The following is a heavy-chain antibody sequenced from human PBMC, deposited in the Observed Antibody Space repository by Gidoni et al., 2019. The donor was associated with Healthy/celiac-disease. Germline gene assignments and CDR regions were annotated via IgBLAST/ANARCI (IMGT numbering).Heavy chain of an antibody. CDR2: IYYSGST. V-gene: IGHV4-59*08. CDR1: GGSISSYY. D-gene: IGHD1-26*01. Sequence: QVQLQESGPGLVKTSETLSLTCTVSGGSISSYYWSWIRQPPGKGLEWIGYIYYSGSTNYNPSLKSRVTISVDTSKNQFSLKLSSVTAADTAVYYCARAGANAFDIWGQGTMVTVSS. CDR3: ARAGANAFDI. J-gene: IGHJ3*02.